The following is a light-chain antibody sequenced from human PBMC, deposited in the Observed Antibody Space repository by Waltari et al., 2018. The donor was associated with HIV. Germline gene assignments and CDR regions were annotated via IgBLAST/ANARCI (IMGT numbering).Light chain of an antibody. CDR3: QQYGSSPRVT. V-gene: IGKV3-20*01. J-gene: IGKJ3*01. Sequence: EIVLTQSPGTLSLSPGERATLSCRASQSVSSSYLAWYQQKPGQAPRLLIYGASSSATGIPDRFSGSGSGTDFTLTISRLGPEDCAVYYCQQYGSSPRVTFGPGTKVDVK. CDR1: QSVSSSY. CDR2: GAS.